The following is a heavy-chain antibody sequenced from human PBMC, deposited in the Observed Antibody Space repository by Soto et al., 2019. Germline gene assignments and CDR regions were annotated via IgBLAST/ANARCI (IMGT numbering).Heavy chain of an antibody. CDR2: ISYYGSNK. Sequence: GGSLRLSCAASGVTFSSYAMHWVRQAPGKGLEWVAVISYYGSNKYYADSVKGGSTISRDNSKKTLYPRMNSLRAEDTAVYYCARDDAYCSGGSFYSLDYFYGMDVWGQGTTVTVSS. D-gene: IGHD2-15*01. J-gene: IGHJ6*02. CDR3: ARDDAYCSGGSFYSLDYFYGMDV. V-gene: IGHV3-30-3*01. CDR1: GVTFSSYA.